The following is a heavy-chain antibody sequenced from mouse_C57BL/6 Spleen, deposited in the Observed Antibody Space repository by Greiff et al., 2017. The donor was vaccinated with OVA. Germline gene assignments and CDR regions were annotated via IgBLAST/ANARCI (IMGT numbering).Heavy chain of an antibody. J-gene: IGHJ4*01. CDR3: ARRGDGYYYYAMDY. D-gene: IGHD2-3*01. CDR1: GFSLTSYA. V-gene: IGHV2-9-1*01. Sequence: QVQLKESGPGLVAPSQSLSITCTVSGFSLTSYAISWVRPPPGQGLEWLGVIWTGGGTNYNSALKSRLSISKDNSKSQVFLKMNSLQTDDTARYYCARRGDGYYYYAMDYWGQGTSVTVSS. CDR2: IWTGGGT.